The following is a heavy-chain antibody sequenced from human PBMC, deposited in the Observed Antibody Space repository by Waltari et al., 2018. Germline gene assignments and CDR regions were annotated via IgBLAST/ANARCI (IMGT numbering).Heavy chain of an antibody. CDR2: ISSSSSYI. V-gene: IGHV3-21*01. J-gene: IGHJ6*03. CDR3: ARDPQWLGSLYYYYYMDV. CDR1: GFTFSSYS. D-gene: IGHD6-19*01. Sequence: EVQLVESGGGLVKPGGSLRLSCAASGFTFSSYSMNWVRQAPGKGLEWVSSISSSSSYIYYADSVKGRFTISRDNAKNSLYLQMNSLRAEDTAVYYCARDPQWLGSLYYYYYMDVWGKGTTVTVSS.